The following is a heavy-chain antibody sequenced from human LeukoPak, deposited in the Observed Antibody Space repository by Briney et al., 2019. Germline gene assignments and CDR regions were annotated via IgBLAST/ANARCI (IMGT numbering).Heavy chain of an antibody. CDR2: IKRDGSEK. J-gene: IGHJ4*02. D-gene: IGHD6-13*01. CDR3: ARPPNIAAAGQD. CDR1: GFTFSGFW. Sequence: GGSLRLSCAASGFTFSGFWMTWVRQAPGKGLEWVANIKRDGSEKYYVDSVKGRFTISRDNAKNLLYLQMNSLRAEDTAVYYCARPPNIAAAGQDWGQGALVTVSS. V-gene: IGHV3-7*01.